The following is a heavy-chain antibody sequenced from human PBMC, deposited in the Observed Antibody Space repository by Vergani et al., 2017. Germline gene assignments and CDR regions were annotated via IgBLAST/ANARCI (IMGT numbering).Heavy chain of an antibody. CDR1: GYTFTGYY. CDR2: INPNSGGT. CDR3: ARTSSTYGDYVATTYGMDV. Sequence: QVQLVQSGAEVKKPGASVKVPCKASGYTFTGYYMHWVRQAPGQGLEWMGWINPNSGGTNYAQKFQGRVTMTRDTSISTAYMELSRLRSDDTAVYYCARTSSTYGDYVATTYGMDVWGQGTTVTVSS. V-gene: IGHV1-2*02. J-gene: IGHJ6*02. D-gene: IGHD4-17*01.